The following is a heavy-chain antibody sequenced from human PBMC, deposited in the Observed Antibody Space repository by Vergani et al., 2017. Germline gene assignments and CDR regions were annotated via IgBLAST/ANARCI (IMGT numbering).Heavy chain of an antibody. Sequence: EVMLVQSGAEVKKPGESLKISCKYSESSFISNEIAWVRQMSGKGLQWMGNINPIDSKIAYSPSFQGQAIMSLDKSFTTAYLQWRSLKASDTAIYYCTVHYRWRSGGSYHFDHWGGETQVAVSS. CDR3: TVHYRWRSGGSYHFDH. J-gene: IGHJ4*02. V-gene: IGHV5-51*03. CDR2: INPIDSKI. D-gene: IGHD2-15*01. CDR1: ESSFISNE.